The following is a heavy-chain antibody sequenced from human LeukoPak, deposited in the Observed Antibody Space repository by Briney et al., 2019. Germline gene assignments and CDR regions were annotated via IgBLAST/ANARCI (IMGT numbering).Heavy chain of an antibody. CDR2: FSGSGGST. V-gene: IGHV3-23*01. Sequence: GGSLRLSCEASGFTLRSYAMSWVRQAPGKGLEWVSGFSGSGGSTYYADSVKGRFTISRDNSRNTLYLQMNSLRAEDTAVYYCANSRDRGYDFYFDYWGQRTLVTVSS. CDR3: ANSRDRGYDFYFDY. D-gene: IGHD3-22*01. CDR1: GFTLRSYA. J-gene: IGHJ4*02.